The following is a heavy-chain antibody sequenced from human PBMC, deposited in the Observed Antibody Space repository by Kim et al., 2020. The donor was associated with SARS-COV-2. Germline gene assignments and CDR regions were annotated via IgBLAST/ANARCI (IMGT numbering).Heavy chain of an antibody. CDR3: AKDWVRSSPFPYGMDV. D-gene: IGHD6-13*01. Sequence: GGSLRLSCAASGFTFSSYGMHWVRQAPGKGLEWVAVISYDGSNKYYADSVKGRFTISRDNSKNTLYLQMNSLRAEDTAVYYCAKDWVRSSPFPYGMDVWGQGTTVTVSS. CDR1: GFTFSSYG. V-gene: IGHV3-30*18. J-gene: IGHJ6*02. CDR2: ISYDGSNK.